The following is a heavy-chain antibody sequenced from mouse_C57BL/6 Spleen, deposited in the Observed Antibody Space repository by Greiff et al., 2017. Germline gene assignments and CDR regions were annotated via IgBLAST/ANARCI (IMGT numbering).Heavy chain of an antibody. J-gene: IGHJ4*01. V-gene: IGHV2-6*03. CDR2: IWSDGST. CDR3: AVSYYYGSSSYAMDY. D-gene: IGHD1-1*01. Sequence: QVQLKESGPGLVAPLPSLSIPCTVSGFSLTSYGVHWVRQPPGKGLEWLVGIWSDGSTTYNSAPKSRLSISKDNAKSQVFLKMNSLQTDDTAMYYCAVSYYYGSSSYAMDYWGQGTSVTVSS. CDR1: GFSLTSYG.